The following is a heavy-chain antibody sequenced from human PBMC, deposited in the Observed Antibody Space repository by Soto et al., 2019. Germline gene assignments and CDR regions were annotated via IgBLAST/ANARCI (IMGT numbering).Heavy chain of an antibody. J-gene: IGHJ4*02. Sequence: HPGGSLRLSCAASGFTFSSYAMSWVRQAPGKGLEWVSAISGSGGITYTYYADSVKGRFTISRDNSQNTLYLHMNSLRAEDTAVYYCAKVRDYGGNYRDYWGQGTLVTVSS. CDR3: AKVRDYGGNYRDY. CDR2: ISGSGGITYT. D-gene: IGHD4-17*01. CDR1: GFTFSSYA. V-gene: IGHV3-23*01.